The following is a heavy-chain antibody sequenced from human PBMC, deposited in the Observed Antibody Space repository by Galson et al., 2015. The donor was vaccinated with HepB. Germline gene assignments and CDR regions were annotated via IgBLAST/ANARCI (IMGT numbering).Heavy chain of an antibody. CDR3: AKDHVGSGYYYFDY. D-gene: IGHD3-3*01. Sequence: SLRLSCAASGFTFGDFGMSWVRQVPGKGLEWVSGIIWNGGSTGYEDSVKGRFTITRDNAKSSLYLQMNGLRAEDTALYYCAKDHVGSGYYYFDYWGQGTLVIVSS. V-gene: IGHV3-20*04. J-gene: IGHJ4*01. CDR1: GFTFGDFG. CDR2: IIWNGGST.